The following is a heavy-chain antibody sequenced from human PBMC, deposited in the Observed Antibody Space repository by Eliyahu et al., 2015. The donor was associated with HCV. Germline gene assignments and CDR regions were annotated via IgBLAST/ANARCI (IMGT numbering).Heavy chain of an antibody. V-gene: IGHV1-69*01. CDR1: GGXFSSXT. CDR2: IIPXFXSA. Sequence: QVQLVQSGAEVKKPGSSVKVSCKXSGGXFSSXTIXWVXQAPGQGLEWMGGIIPXFXSAXYAQNXQGRATISADESTSTAYMELSSLRSEDTAVYYCATSAADRTAMAKPFDYWGQGTLVTVSS. D-gene: IGHD5-18*01. J-gene: IGHJ4*02. CDR3: ATSAADRTAMAKPFDY.